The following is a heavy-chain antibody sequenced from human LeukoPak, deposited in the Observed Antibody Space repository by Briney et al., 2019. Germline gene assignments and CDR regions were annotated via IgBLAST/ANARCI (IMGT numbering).Heavy chain of an antibody. Sequence: GGSLRLSCAASGFTFSSHAMSWVRQAPGKGREWVSAINGSGSSTYYADSVKGRVSISRDNSKNTLYLQMNSLRVEDTALYYCARDFWDDFEYFDLWGRGTLVTVSS. CDR2: INGSGSST. CDR3: ARDFWDDFEYFDL. V-gene: IGHV3-23*01. D-gene: IGHD3-3*01. CDR1: GFTFSSHA. J-gene: IGHJ2*01.